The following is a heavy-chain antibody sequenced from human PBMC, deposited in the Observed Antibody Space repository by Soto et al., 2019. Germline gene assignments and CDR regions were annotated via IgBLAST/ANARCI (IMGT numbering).Heavy chain of an antibody. CDR3: AHRRYRRSPEFDY. D-gene: IGHD6-6*01. V-gene: IGHV2-5*02. J-gene: IGHJ4*02. CDR1: GFSLSTSGVG. Sequence: QITLKESGPTLVKPTQTLTLTCTFSGFSLSTSGVGVGWIRQPPGKALEWLALIYWDDDKRYSPSLQSRLTIPNDTSKHPEVLTMTNIPPVDTSTYYCAHRRYRRSPEFDYWGQGTLVTFSS. CDR2: IYWDDDK.